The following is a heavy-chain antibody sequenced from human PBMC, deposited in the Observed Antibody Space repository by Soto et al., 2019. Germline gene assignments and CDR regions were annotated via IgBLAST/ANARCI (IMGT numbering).Heavy chain of an antibody. V-gene: IGHV3-23*01. CDR3: AKDSDSGTYLNWFDP. D-gene: IGHD1-26*01. Sequence: GSLRLSCAASGLTFSSYPMSWVRQAPGKGLEWVSTITASGGSTYYTDSVKGRFTISRDNSRSTLFLQMDSLRAEDAAVYYCAKDSDSGTYLNWFDPWGQGTLVTVSS. J-gene: IGHJ5*02. CDR2: ITASGGST. CDR1: GLTFSSYP.